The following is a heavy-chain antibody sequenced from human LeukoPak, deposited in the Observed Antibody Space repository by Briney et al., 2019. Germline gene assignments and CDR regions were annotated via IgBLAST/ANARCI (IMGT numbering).Heavy chain of an antibody. Sequence: ASVKVSCKVSGYTLTELSMHWVRQAPGKGLEWMGGFDPEDGETIYAQKFQGRVTMTEDTSTDTAYMELSSLRSEDTAVYYCARAVGYYYYMDVWGKGTTVTVSS. CDR2: FDPEDGET. D-gene: IGHD1-26*01. J-gene: IGHJ6*03. V-gene: IGHV1-24*01. CDR3: ARAVGYYYYMDV. CDR1: GYTLTELS.